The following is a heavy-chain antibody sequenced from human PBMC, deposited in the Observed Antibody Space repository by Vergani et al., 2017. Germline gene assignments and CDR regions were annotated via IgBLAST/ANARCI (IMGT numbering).Heavy chain of an antibody. CDR2: IKQDGSEK. CDR1: GFTFSSYW. Sequence: EVQLVESGGGLVQPGGSLRLSCAASGFTFSSYWMSWVRQAPGKGLEWVANIKQDGSEKYYVDSVKGRFSISRDNAKNSLYLQMNSLRAEDTAVYYCARVGPRGLLWWAHGNDFDYWGQGTLVTVSS. CDR3: ARVGPRGLLWWAHGNDFDY. J-gene: IGHJ4*02. V-gene: IGHV3-7*01. D-gene: IGHD2-21*01.